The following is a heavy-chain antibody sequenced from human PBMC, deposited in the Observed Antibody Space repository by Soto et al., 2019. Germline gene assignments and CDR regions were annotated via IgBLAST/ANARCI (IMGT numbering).Heavy chain of an antibody. V-gene: IGHV5-51*01. CDR3: ARGGYSGNSKDPFYI. CDR2: IYPGDSDT. J-gene: IGHJ3*02. D-gene: IGHD6-25*01. Sequence: GESLKISCNGSGYTFTAYWIGWVRQMPGKGLEWMGIIYPGDSDTRYSPSFQGQVTISADKSISTAYLQWSSLKASDTAMFYCARGGYSGNSKDPFYIWGPGTMVTVSS. CDR1: GYTFTAYW.